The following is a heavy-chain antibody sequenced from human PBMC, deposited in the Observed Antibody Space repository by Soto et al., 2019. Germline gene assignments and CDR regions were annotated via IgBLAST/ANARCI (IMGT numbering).Heavy chain of an antibody. V-gene: IGHV5-51*01. D-gene: IGHD6-13*01. CDR1: GYIFSNYW. J-gene: IGHJ4*02. Sequence: PGESLKISCKGSGYIFSNYWIGWARQMPGKGLEWMGIIYPGDSDTKYSPSFQGQVTISADKSISTAYLQWSGLKASDTAMYFCARRMQQRTGSYDFWGQGTLVTVSS. CDR3: ARRMQQRTGSYDF. CDR2: IYPGDSDT.